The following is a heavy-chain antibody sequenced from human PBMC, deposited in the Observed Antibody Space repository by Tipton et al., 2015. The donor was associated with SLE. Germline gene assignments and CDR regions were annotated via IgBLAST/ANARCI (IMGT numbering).Heavy chain of an antibody. D-gene: IGHD1/OR15-1a*01. J-gene: IGHJ3*01. CDR2: IYYSGST. V-gene: IGHV4-59*01. CDR1: GGSISSYY. CDR3: ARQTTSGWPSWAFDV. Sequence: LRLSCTVSGGSISSYYWSWIRQPPGKGLEWIGYIYYSGSTNYNPSLKSRVTISVDTSKNQFSLKLSSVTAADTAVYYCARQTTSGWPSWAFDVCGQGTMVTVSS.